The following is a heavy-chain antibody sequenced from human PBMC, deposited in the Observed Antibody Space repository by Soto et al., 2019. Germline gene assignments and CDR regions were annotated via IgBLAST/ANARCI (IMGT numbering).Heavy chain of an antibody. J-gene: IGHJ4*02. CDR2: ISSSSSYI. V-gene: IGHV3-21*01. CDR3: ARAPRYYDSSGYYYVDY. Sequence: PGGSLRLSCAASGFTFSSYSMNWVRQAPGKGLEWVSSISSSSSYIYYADPVKGRFTISRDDAKNSLYLQMNSLRAEDTAVYYCARAPRYYDSSGYYYVDYWGQGTLVTVSS. CDR1: GFTFSSYS. D-gene: IGHD3-22*01.